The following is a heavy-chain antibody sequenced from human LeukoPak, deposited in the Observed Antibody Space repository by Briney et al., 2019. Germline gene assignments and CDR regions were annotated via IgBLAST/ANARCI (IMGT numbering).Heavy chain of an antibody. J-gene: IGHJ3*01. V-gene: IGHV4-38-2*02. CDR1: GYSISSGYY. Sequence: SETLSLTCTVSGYSISSGYYWGWIRQPPGKGLEWIGTIYHTGSTDYNPSLKSRVTISVDTTKNQFSLRLSSVTAADTAVYYCARDLSLLGAFDVWGQGTLVTVSS. D-gene: IGHD3-16*01. CDR2: IYHTGST. CDR3: ARDLSLLGAFDV.